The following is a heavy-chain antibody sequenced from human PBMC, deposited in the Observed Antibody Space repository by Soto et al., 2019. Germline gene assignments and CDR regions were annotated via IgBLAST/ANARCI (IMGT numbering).Heavy chain of an antibody. J-gene: IGHJ4*02. Sequence: QVQLVESGGGVVQPGRSLRLSCAASGFTFSSYAMHWVRQAPGKGLEWVAVISYDGSNKYYADSVKGRFTISRDNSKNTLYLQMNSLRAEDTAVYYCASGLGYCSSTSCYGFGYWGQGTLVTVSS. CDR2: ISYDGSNK. V-gene: IGHV3-30-3*01. CDR1: GFTFSSYA. CDR3: ASGLGYCSSTSCYGFGY. D-gene: IGHD2-2*01.